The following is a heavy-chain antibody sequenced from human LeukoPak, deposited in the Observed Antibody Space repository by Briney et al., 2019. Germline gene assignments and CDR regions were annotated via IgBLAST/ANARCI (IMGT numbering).Heavy chain of an antibody. V-gene: IGHV1-2*02. J-gene: IGHJ4*02. CDR1: GYTFTAYY. Sequence: GASVKVSCKASGYTFTAYYMHWVRQAPGQGLEWMGWINPNSGGTNYAQKFQGRVTMTRDTSISTAYMELSRLRSDDTAVYYCARALWSGEFSFDYWGQGTLVTVSS. D-gene: IGHD3-10*01. CDR3: ARALWSGEFSFDY. CDR2: INPNSGGT.